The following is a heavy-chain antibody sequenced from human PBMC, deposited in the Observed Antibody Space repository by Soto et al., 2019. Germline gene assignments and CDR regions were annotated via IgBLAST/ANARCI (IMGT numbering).Heavy chain of an antibody. Sequence: PSETLSLTCTVSGGSISIYYWSWIRQPPGKGLEWIGYIYYSGSTNYNPSLKSRVTISVDTSKNQFSLKLSSVTAEDTAVYYCARSQLIYKWNSVNYYGMDIWGQGTTVTVSS. CDR3: ARSQLIYKWNSVNYYGMDI. CDR2: IYYSGST. CDR1: GGSISIYY. J-gene: IGHJ6*02. D-gene: IGHD1-7*01. V-gene: IGHV4-59*01.